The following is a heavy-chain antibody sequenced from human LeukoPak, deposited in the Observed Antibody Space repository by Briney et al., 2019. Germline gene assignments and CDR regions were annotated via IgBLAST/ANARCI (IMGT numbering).Heavy chain of an antibody. J-gene: IGHJ4*02. V-gene: IGHV3-7*01. D-gene: IGHD1-26*01. CDR3: ARLAKGNRWDYLDY. CDR1: GFTFSHFW. CDR2: IKPDDTEK. Sequence: PGGSLRLSCIASGFTFSHFWMSWVRQAPGKGLEWVANIKPDDTEKYYGNSVKGRFTILRDNAKNSLYLQMNSLRAGDTAVYYCARLAKGNRWDYLDYWGQGTLVTVSS.